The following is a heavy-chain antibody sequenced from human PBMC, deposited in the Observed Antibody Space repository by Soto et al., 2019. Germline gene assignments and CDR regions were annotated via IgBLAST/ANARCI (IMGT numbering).Heavy chain of an antibody. CDR3: ARGYRAAATSYYYGMDV. D-gene: IGHD5-12*01. V-gene: IGHV1-69*13. Sequence: VKVACNASGATFSRYAISWVPGAPGQGLEWMGGIIPIFDTANYAQKFQGRVTITADKSTSTAYVELSSLRSEDTAVYYCARGYRAAATSYYYGMDVWGQGTTVTVSS. CDR1: GATFSRYA. CDR2: IIPIFDTA. J-gene: IGHJ6*02.